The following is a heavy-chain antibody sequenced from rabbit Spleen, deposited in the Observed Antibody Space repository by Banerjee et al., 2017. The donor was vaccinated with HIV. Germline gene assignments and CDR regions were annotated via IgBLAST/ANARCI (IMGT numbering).Heavy chain of an antibody. Sequence: QEQLVESGGGLVKPEGSLKLSCTASGFSFSNKAVMCWVRQAPGKGLEWIACINAVTGKAVYASWAKGRYTFSKTSSTTVTLQMTSLTAADTATYFCARNYVNAFDPWGQGTLVTV. V-gene: IGHV1S45*01. CDR3: ARNYVNAFDP. D-gene: IGHD1-1*01. CDR1: GFSFSNKAV. J-gene: IGHJ2*01. CDR2: INAVTGKA.